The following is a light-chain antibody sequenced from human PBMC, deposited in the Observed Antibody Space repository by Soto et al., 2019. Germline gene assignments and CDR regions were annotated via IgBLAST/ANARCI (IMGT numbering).Light chain of an antibody. V-gene: IGLV2-14*03. CDR3: CSLTTSHTYV. CDR1: SSDIGHYDY. J-gene: IGLJ1*01. CDR2: HVT. Sequence: QSALXQPASVSGSPGQSITISCTGTSSDIGHYDYVSWYQQHPGKAPKLMIYHVTYRPSGVSNRYSGSKSGNSASLTISGLQADDEADYYCCSLTTSHTYVFGSGTKVTVL.